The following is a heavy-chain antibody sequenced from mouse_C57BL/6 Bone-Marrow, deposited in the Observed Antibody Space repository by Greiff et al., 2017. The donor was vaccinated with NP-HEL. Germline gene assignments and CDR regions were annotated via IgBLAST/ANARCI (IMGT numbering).Heavy chain of an antibody. J-gene: IGHJ3*01. CDR1: GYTFTSYW. D-gene: IGHD2-3*01. CDR3: ARAGYFSWFAY. V-gene: IGHV1-59*01. Sequence: QVQLKQPGAELVRPGTSVKLSCKASGYTFTSYWMHWVKQRPGQGLEWIGVIDPSDSYTNYNQKFKGKATLTVDTSSSTAYMQLSSLTSEDSAVYYCARAGYFSWFAYWGQGTLVTVSA. CDR2: IDPSDSYT.